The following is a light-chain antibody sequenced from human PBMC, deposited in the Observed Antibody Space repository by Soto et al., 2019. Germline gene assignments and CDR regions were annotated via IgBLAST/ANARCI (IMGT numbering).Light chain of an antibody. V-gene: IGKV1-17*01. CDR1: QGISND. J-gene: IGKJ1*01. Sequence: DIQMTQSPSSLSASVGDRVTITCRASQGISNDLGWYQQKPGKAPKRLIYAASMLQSGVPSRFSGSGSGTEFTLTSSGLQPVDCATYYCLQHNSYRWTFGRGTKVEIK. CDR3: LQHNSYRWT. CDR2: AAS.